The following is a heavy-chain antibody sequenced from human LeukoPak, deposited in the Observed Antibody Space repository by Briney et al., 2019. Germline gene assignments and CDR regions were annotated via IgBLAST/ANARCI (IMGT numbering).Heavy chain of an antibody. D-gene: IGHD6-13*01. CDR1: GFTFSSYG. Sequence: GGSLRLSCAASGFTFSSYGMHWVRQAPGKGLEWVAVIWYDGSNKYYADSVKGRFTISRDNSKNTLYLQMNSLRAEDTAVYYCARDRISSWFRPDYWGQGTLVTVSS. J-gene: IGHJ4*02. V-gene: IGHV3-33*01. CDR2: IWYDGSNK. CDR3: ARDRISSWFRPDY.